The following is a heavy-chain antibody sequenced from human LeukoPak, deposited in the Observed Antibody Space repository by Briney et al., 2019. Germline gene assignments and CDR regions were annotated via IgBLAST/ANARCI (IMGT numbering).Heavy chain of an antibody. D-gene: IGHD3-16*01. CDR2: INPGSGDT. CDR1: GYTFTDYY. J-gene: IGHJ4*02. Sequence: ASVKVSCKASGYTFTDYYMHWTRQAPGQGLEWMGWINPGSGDTFYAQNFQARITMTKDTSINTVYMELTRLRSDDTAVYYCAKENIVGGIVDGEDYWGQGTLVTVSS. CDR3: AKENIVGGIVDGEDY. V-gene: IGHV1-2*02.